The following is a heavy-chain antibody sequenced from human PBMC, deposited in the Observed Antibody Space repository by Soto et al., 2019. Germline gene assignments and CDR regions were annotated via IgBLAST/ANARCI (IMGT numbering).Heavy chain of an antibody. D-gene: IGHD3-22*01. J-gene: IGHJ4*02. Sequence: QVQLVQSGAEVKKPGASVKVSCKASGYTFTSYAMHWVRQAPGQRLAGMGWINAGNGNTKYSQKLHGRVTITRDTTASTAYMEMSSLRSEDTAVYYCARAGYYDSSGFDYWGQGTLFTVSS. CDR2: INAGNGNT. CDR1: GYTFTSYA. V-gene: IGHV1-3*01. CDR3: ARAGYYDSSGFDY.